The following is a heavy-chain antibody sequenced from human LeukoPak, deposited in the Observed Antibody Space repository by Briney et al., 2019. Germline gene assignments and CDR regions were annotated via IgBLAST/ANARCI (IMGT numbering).Heavy chain of an antibody. Sequence: IPSETLSLTCTVSGGSISSSSYYWGWIRQPPGKGLEWIGSIYYSGSTYDNPSLKSRVTISVDTSKNQFSLKLSSVTAADTAMYYCARASSGGNSEASFDYWGQGTLVTVSS. CDR2: IYYSGST. J-gene: IGHJ4*02. V-gene: IGHV4-39*07. CDR3: ARASSGGNSEASFDY. D-gene: IGHD4-23*01. CDR1: GGSISSSSYY.